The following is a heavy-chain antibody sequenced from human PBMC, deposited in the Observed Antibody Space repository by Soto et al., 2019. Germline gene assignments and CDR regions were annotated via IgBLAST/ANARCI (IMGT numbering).Heavy chain of an antibody. CDR3: ARVWGGAFDS. Sequence: QVQLQESGPGLVKPSETLSLTCTVSGGSISSYYWSWIRQPPGKGLELIGYIYYSGSTNYNPSLKSRVTISVDTSKNQFSLKLSSVTAADTAVYYWARVWGGAFDSGGQGTMVTVSS. CDR2: IYYSGST. V-gene: IGHV4-59*01. J-gene: IGHJ3*02. CDR1: GGSISSYY. D-gene: IGHD3-10*01.